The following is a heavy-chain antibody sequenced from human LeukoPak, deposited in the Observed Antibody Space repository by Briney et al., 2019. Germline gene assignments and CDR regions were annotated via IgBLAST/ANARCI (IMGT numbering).Heavy chain of an antibody. Sequence: GGSLRLSCAASGFTFSNYGMHWVRQAPGKGLEWVAFIQYDGSDKYYADSVKGRFTISRDNSKNTLYLQMNSLRAEDTAVYYCASRSNYGVNYFDYWGQGTLVTVSS. CDR2: IQYDGSDK. D-gene: IGHD4-11*01. CDR3: ASRSNYGVNYFDY. V-gene: IGHV3-30*02. CDR1: GFTFSNYG. J-gene: IGHJ4*02.